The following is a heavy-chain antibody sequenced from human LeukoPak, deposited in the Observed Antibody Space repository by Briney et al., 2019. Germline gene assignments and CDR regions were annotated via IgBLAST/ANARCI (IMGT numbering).Heavy chain of an antibody. Sequence: ASMKVSCKASGYTFTSYGISWVRQAPGQGLEWMGWISVYNGNTNYAQKLQGRVTMTTDTSTSTAYMELRSLRSDDTAVYYCARGYYYGSGSDPYGMDVWGQGTTVTVSS. V-gene: IGHV1-18*01. CDR2: ISVYNGNT. CDR1: GYTFTSYG. CDR3: ARGYYYGSGSDPYGMDV. J-gene: IGHJ6*02. D-gene: IGHD3-10*01.